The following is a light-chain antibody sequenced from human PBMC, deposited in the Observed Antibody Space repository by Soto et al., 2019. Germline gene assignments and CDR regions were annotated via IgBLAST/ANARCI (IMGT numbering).Light chain of an antibody. CDR2: GAS. CDR1: PSVRSSY. Sequence: EIVLTQSPGTLSLSPGERATLSCRASPSVRSSYLAWYQQKPGQAPRLLIYGASSRATGIPDRFSGSGSGTDFTLTISRLEPEDFAVYYCQQYSNSPLTFDGGTKVEIK. CDR3: QQYSNSPLT. J-gene: IGKJ4*01. V-gene: IGKV3-20*01.